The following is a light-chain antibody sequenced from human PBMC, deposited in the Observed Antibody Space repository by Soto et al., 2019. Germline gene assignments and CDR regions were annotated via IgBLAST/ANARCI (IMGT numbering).Light chain of an antibody. CDR1: QSVTSSY. CDR2: GAS. V-gene: IGKV3-20*01. Sequence: EIVLTQSPGTLSLSPVERATLSCMASQSVTSSYLAWYQQKPGQAPRLLIYGASSRATGIPDRFSGSGSGTEFTLTISSLQSEDFAVYYCQQYNNCRWTFGHGTKVDIK. CDR3: QQYNNCRWT. J-gene: IGKJ1*01.